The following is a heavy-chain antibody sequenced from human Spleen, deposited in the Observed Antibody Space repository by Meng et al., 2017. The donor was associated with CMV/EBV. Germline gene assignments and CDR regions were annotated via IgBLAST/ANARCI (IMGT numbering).Heavy chain of an antibody. CDR3: ARQRGGYASSAYYHY. CDR2: IYPDDSDS. Sequence: KVSCKGSGYSFSSYWIAWVRQIPGKGLEWVGTIYPDDSDSRDSPSFRGQVAMSVDKSISTAYLQWSSLKASDTAIYYCARQRGGYASSAYYHYWGQGTLVTVSS. V-gene: IGHV5-51*01. D-gene: IGHD3-22*01. CDR1: GYSFSSYW. J-gene: IGHJ4*02.